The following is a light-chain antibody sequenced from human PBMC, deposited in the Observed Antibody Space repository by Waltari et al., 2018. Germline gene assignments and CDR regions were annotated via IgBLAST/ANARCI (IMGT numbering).Light chain of an antibody. Sequence: DIQMTQSPSSLSASVADRVNITCRPSQSISPYLNWYQQRLGTAPKLLIYAVSTLHSGVPSRFSGSGSGTDFTLTISSLQPEDFATYYCQQSYKTPLTFGQGTRLEI. CDR1: QSISPY. CDR2: AVS. V-gene: IGKV1-39*01. J-gene: IGKJ1*01. CDR3: QQSYKTPLT.